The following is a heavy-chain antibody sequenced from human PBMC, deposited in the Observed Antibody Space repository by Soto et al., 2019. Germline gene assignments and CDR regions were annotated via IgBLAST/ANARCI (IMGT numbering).Heavy chain of an antibody. V-gene: IGHV2-70*01. J-gene: IGHJ5*02. CDR3: ARIPCGNYYTENFFDP. CDR1: GFSLTTNGMC. Sequence: SGPTPVNPTQTLTLTCTFSGFSLTTNGMCLSWIRQPPGKALEWLALIDWDDNTYYSTSLNNRLTLSKDTSKNQVVLLVRHMGPVDTATYYCARIPCGNYYTENFFDPWGQGIPVTVS. CDR2: IDWDDNT. D-gene: IGHD3-22*01.